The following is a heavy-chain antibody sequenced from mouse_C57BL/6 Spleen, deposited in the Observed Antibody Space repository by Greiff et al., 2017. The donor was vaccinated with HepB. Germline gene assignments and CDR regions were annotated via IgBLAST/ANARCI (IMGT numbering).Heavy chain of an antibody. D-gene: IGHD2-12*01. CDR2: ISSGSSTI. V-gene: IGHV5-17*01. CDR1: GFTFSDYG. Sequence: EVKLVESGGGLVKPGGSLKLSCAASGFTFSDYGMHWVRQAPEKGLEWVAYISSGSSTIYYADTVKGRFTISRDNAKNSLFLQMTSLRSEDTAMYYCAREEPYEGIFDYWGQGTTLTVSS. J-gene: IGHJ2*01. CDR3: AREEPYEGIFDY.